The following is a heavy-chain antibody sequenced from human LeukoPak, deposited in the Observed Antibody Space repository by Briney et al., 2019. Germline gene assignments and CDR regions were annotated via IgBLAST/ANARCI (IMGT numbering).Heavy chain of an antibody. CDR2: ISGDGGST. J-gene: IGHJ3*02. V-gene: IGHV3-43*02. CDR1: GFTFDDYA. CDR3: ARDRGAFDI. Sequence: GGSLRLSCAASGFTFDDYAMHWVRQAPGKGLEWVSLISGDGGSTYYADSVKGRFTISRDNSKNTLYLQMNSLRAEDTAVYYCARDRGAFDIWGQGTMVTVSS.